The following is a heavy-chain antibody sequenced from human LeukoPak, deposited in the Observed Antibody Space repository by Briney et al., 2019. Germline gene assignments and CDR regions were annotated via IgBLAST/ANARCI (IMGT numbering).Heavy chain of an antibody. CDR3: ARGGLLGLGEFNEDYMDA. CDR2: FSGSVDNT. Sequence: GGSLRLSCAASGFTFSNYALTWVRQAPGKGLEWVSSFSGSVDNTYYADSVWGRFTISTDNSKSTVYLQMNSPRAEDTAIYYCARGGLLGLGEFNEDYMDAWGKGTSVTVSS. V-gene: IGHV3-23*01. J-gene: IGHJ6*03. D-gene: IGHD3-10*01. CDR1: GFTFSNYA.